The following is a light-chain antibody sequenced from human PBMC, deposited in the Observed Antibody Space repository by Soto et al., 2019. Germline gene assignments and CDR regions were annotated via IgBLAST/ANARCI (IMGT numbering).Light chain of an antibody. Sequence: QSVLTQPPSASGTPGQRVTISCSGSRSNIGRDFVYWYQQFPGTAPKLLIYENDQRPSSVPARFSGSKSGTSASLAISGLRSEDEADYYCAAWDDSLGDVLFGGGTKLTVL. J-gene: IGLJ3*02. CDR3: AAWDDSLGDVL. V-gene: IGLV1-47*01. CDR1: RSNIGRDF. CDR2: END.